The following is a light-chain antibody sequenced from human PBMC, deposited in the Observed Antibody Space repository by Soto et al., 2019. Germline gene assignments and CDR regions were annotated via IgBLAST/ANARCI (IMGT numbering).Light chain of an antibody. Sequence: EIVLTQSPGTLSLSPGERATLSCRASQSLTSDYLSWYQQRPGQSPRLLIYDTDRRATDVPGRFRGSGSGTDFTLTITRLEPEDFAVYFCQQYGRSLWTFGQGTKVDIK. CDR3: QQYGRSLWT. J-gene: IGKJ1*01. CDR1: QSLTSDY. V-gene: IGKV3-20*01. CDR2: DTD.